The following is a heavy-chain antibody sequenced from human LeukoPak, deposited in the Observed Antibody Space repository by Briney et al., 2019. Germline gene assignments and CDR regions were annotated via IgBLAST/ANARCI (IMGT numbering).Heavy chain of an antibody. CDR2: ISYSGST. V-gene: IGHV4-59*01. Sequence: SETMSLTCTVSGGSISSYYWSWIRQPPGKGLEWIACISYSGSTKYNPSLKSRVTISVDTSKNQLSLKLSSVTAADTAVYYCAREPGFDSSGYLNWFDPWGQGTLVTVSS. CDR3: AREPGFDSSGYLNWFDP. D-gene: IGHD3-22*01. J-gene: IGHJ5*02. CDR1: GGSISSYY.